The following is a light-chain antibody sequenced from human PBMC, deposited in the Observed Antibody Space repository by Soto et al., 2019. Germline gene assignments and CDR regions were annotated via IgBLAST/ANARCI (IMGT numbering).Light chain of an antibody. CDR2: GNS. CDR3: QSYDSSRSGSNVV. CDR1: SSNIGAGYD. V-gene: IGLV1-40*01. Sequence: QSVLTQPPSVSGAPGQRVTISCTGSSSNIGAGYDVHWYQQLPGTAPKLLIFGNSNRPSGVPHRFSGSKSGTAASLAITGLQAEDEADYYCQSYDSSRSGSNVVFGGGTKLNVL. J-gene: IGLJ2*01.